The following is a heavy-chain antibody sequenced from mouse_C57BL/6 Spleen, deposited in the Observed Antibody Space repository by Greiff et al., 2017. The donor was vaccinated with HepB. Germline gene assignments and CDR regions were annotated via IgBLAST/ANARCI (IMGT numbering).Heavy chain of an antibody. CDR3: ARRNYYGGWFAY. J-gene: IGHJ3*01. CDR2: IHPNSGST. V-gene: IGHV1-64*01. CDR1: GYTFTSYW. D-gene: IGHD1-2*01. Sequence: VQLQQPGAELVKPGASVKLSCKASGYTFTSYWMHWVKQRPGQGLEWIGMIHPNSGSTNYNEKFKSKATLTVDKSSSTAYMQLSSLTSEDSAVYYCARRNYYGGWFAYWGQGTLVTVSA.